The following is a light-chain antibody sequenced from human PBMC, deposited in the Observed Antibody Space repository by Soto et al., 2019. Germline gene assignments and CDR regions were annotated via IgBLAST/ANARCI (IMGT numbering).Light chain of an antibody. CDR3: QQYEDFPLT. CDR1: QDISNY. V-gene: IGKV1-33*01. Sequence: IAMTQSPSSLSASVGDRVTITCQASQDISNYLNWYQQKTGRAPKLLIYDASSLESGVSSRFSGSGSGTHFTFTISSLQPDDIATYYCQQYEDFPLTFGQGTRLDIK. J-gene: IGKJ5*01. CDR2: DAS.